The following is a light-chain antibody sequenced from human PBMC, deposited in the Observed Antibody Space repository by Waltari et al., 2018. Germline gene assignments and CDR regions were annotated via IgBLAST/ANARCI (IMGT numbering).Light chain of an antibody. V-gene: IGLV2-11*01. CDR1: SDDVGGFNY. J-gene: IGLJ1*01. Sequence: QSALTQPRSVSGSLGQSVTISCAGSSDDVGGFNYVSWYQQYPGKAPKLIMYNVYRRPSGGPLRFAGSKSGNTASLTVSGLQAEDEADYYCCSYSTTYPEVFGSGTKVTVV. CDR3: CSYSTTYPEV. CDR2: NVY.